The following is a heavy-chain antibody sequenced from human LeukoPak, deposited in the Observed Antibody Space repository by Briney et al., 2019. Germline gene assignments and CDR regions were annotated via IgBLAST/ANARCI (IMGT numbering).Heavy chain of an antibody. CDR1: GYTFSNNG. Sequence: GASVKVSCKASGYTFSNNGISWVRLAPGQGLEWMGWISVYNSNTNPAQNLQGRVTMTTDTSTSTAYMELRSLRPDDTAVYYCARMGCNSASCYTLDYWGQGTLVTVSS. D-gene: IGHD2-2*02. CDR3: ARMGCNSASCYTLDY. J-gene: IGHJ4*02. CDR2: ISVYNSNT. V-gene: IGHV1-18*01.